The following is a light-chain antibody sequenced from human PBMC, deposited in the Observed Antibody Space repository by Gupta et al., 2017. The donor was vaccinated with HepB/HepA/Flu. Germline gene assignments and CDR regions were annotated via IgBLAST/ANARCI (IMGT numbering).Light chain of an antibody. CDR2: SNN. CDR3: AAWDDSLNGFYV. Sequence: QSVLTQPPSASGTPGQRVTISCSGSRSNIGSNTVNWYQQLPGTAPKLLIYSNNQRPSGVPDRFSGSKSGTSASLAIRGLQSEDEADYYCAAWDDSLNGFYVFGTGTKVTVL. CDR1: RSNIGSNT. J-gene: IGLJ1*01. V-gene: IGLV1-44*01.